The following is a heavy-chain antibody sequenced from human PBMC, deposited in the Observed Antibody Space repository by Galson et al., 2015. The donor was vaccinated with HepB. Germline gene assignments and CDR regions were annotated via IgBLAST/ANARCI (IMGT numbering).Heavy chain of an antibody. J-gene: IGHJ3*02. CDR2: INDEGSST. CDR3: VKMDGMFCNGDNCHYIALHK. Sequence: SLRLSCAASGFTFSSYWMHWVRQVPGKGPVWVSRINDEGSSTSYADYAKGRFTISRDNAKRTLFLQMNNLRVEDSAIYYCVKMDGMFCNGDNCHYIALHKWGQGTMVTVSS. D-gene: IGHD4/OR15-4a*01. CDR1: GFTFSSYW. V-gene: IGHV3-74*01.